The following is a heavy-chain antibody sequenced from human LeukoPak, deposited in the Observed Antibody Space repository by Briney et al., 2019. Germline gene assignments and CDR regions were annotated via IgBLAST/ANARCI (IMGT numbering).Heavy chain of an antibody. V-gene: IGHV3-30*02. CDR3: AKDFDY. J-gene: IGHJ4*02. CDR2: IRYDGSNK. CDR1: GFTFSSYG. Sequence: SGGSLRLSCAASGFTFSSYGMHRVRQAPGKGLEWVAFIRYDGSNKYYADSVKGRFTISRDNSKNTLYLQMNSLRAEDTAVYYCAKDFDYWGQGTLVTVSS.